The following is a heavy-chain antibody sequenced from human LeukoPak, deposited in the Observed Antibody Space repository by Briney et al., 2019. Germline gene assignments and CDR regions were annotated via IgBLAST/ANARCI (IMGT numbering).Heavy chain of an antibody. CDR1: GYTFTSYY. V-gene: IGHV1-46*01. D-gene: IGHD4-23*01. J-gene: IGHJ4*02. CDR2: INSSGGST. CDR3: ARDRTAGGGKSHVIDY. Sequence: ASVKVSCKASGYTFTSYYMHWVRQAPGQGIEWMGIINSSGGSTSYAQKFQGRVTMTRDTSTSTVYMELSSLRSEDTAVYYCARDRTAGGGKSHVIDYWGQGTLVTVSS.